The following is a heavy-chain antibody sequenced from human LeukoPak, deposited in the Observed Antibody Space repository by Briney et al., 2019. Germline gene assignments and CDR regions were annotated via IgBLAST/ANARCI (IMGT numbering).Heavy chain of an antibody. J-gene: IGHJ4*02. D-gene: IGHD1-26*01. CDR3: ARGRGSYNY. CDR1: GFTFSSYW. V-gene: IGHV3-74*01. CDR2: INTDGSST. Sequence: AGGSLRLSCAASGFTFSSYWIHWVRQAPRKGLVWVSRINTDGSSTSYADSVKGRFTISRDNAKNTLYLQMNSLRAEDTAVYYCARGRGSYNYWGQGTLVTVSS.